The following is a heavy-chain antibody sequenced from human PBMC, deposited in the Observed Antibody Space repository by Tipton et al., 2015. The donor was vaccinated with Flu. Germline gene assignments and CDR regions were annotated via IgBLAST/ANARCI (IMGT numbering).Heavy chain of an antibody. CDR1: GYTFTSYA. CDR3: ARDQYYYNWGSFSQSGHDY. CDR2: ISPHNGNT. D-gene: IGHD3-10*01. V-gene: IGHV1-18*01. J-gene: IGHJ4*02. Sequence: QLVQSGAEMKRPGASVKVSCKTSGYTFTSYAISWVRQAPGKGLEWMGWISPHNGNTNYTGSLQGRVTMTADTSTSTAYMALRSLRSDDTAVYYCARDQYYYNWGSFSQSGHDYWGQGALVTVSS.